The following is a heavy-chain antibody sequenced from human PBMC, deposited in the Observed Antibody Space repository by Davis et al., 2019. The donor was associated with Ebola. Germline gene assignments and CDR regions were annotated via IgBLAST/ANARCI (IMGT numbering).Heavy chain of an antibody. D-gene: IGHD5-24*01. J-gene: IGHJ4*02. Sequence: ESLKISCKGSGYSFTSSWIGWVRQMPGKGLEWMGIIYPGDSDTKYSPSFQGQVTISADKSISTAYLQWSSLKASDTAIYYCARGTNGYNPGGYFDSWGQGTLVTVSS. CDR3: ARGTNGYNPGGYFDS. CDR1: GYSFTSSW. CDR2: IYPGDSDT. V-gene: IGHV5-51*01.